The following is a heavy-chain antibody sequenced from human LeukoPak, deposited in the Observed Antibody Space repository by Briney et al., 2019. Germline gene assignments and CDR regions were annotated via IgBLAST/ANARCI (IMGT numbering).Heavy chain of an antibody. Sequence: SSETLSLTCTVSGGSISNYYWSWIRQPPGKGLEWIGYIHSSGSTNYNPSLKSRVSISVATSKNQFYLKLSSVTAADTAVYYCARLTRLSSSPDRYYFDYWGQGTLVTVSS. J-gene: IGHJ4*02. CDR1: GGSISNYY. CDR3: ARLTRLSSSPDRYYFDY. D-gene: IGHD6-6*01. CDR2: IHSSGST. V-gene: IGHV4-4*09.